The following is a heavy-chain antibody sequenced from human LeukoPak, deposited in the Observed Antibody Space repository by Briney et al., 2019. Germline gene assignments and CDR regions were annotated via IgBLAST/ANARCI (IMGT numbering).Heavy chain of an antibody. V-gene: IGHV1-2*02. CDR1: GYTFTGYY. D-gene: IGHD6-19*01. CDR2: INPNSGGT. Sequence: ASVKVSCKASGYTFTGYYMHWVRQAPGQGLEWMGWINPNSGGTNYAQKFQGRVTMTRDPSISTAHMELSSLRSGDTAVYYCTKGKDFFDNSGQWEYWCFDLWGRGTLVTVSS. CDR3: TKGKDFFDNSGQWEYWCFDL. J-gene: IGHJ2*01.